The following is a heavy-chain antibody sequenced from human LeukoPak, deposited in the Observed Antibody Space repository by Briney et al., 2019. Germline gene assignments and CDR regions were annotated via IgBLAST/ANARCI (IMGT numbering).Heavy chain of an antibody. V-gene: IGHV3-49*04. CDR1: GFTLGDYA. Sequence: QSGRSLRLSCTASGFTLGDYAMTWVRQAPGKGLEWVGFFRTKANGGTIEYAASVKGRFTISRDDSKSIAYLQMNSLKIEDTAVYYCTRRYYDSGTYYSFDSWGQGTLVTTSA. D-gene: IGHD3-22*01. CDR3: TRRYYDSGTYYSFDS. J-gene: IGHJ4*02. CDR2: FRTKANGGTI.